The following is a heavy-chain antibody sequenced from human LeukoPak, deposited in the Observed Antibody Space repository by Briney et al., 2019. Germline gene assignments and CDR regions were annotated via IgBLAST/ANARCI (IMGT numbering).Heavy chain of an antibody. J-gene: IGHJ4*02. CDR2: ISYDGSNK. Sequence: GGPLRLSCAASGFTFSSYGMHWVRQAPGRGLEWVAVISYDGSNKFYADSVKGRFTISRGNSKNMLYLQMSSLRAEDTAVYYCANLRGYCNSTSCLDYWGQGALVTVSS. CDR3: ANLRGYCNSTSCLDY. CDR1: GFTFSSYG. D-gene: IGHD2-2*01. V-gene: IGHV3-30*18.